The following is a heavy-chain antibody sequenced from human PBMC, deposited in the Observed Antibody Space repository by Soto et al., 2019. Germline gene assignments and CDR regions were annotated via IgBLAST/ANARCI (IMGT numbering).Heavy chain of an antibody. D-gene: IGHD1-26*01. V-gene: IGHV3-23*01. CDR3: AREKYSHGFLDF. CDR2: ISGSGDKT. J-gene: IGHJ4*02. CDR1: GFTFSSNA. Sequence: GGSLRLSCAASGFTFSSNAMSWVRQAPGKGLEWVSAISGSGDKTYYTDSVKGRFTTSRDNSKNTLYLQMNSLRAEDTAIYYCAREKYSHGFLDFWGQGTLVTVSS.